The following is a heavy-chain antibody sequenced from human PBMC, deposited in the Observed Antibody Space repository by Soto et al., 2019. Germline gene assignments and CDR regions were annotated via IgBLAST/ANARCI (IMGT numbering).Heavy chain of an antibody. V-gene: IGHV4-61*01. CDR3: ARGSGSYYAS. CDR1: GASVSSGNYY. D-gene: IGHD1-26*01. Sequence: QVQLQESGPGLVKPSETLSLTCTVSGASVSSGNYYWSWIRQPPGKGLECIGYISYSGSTNYNPPIKSRAAISIDTSKNQFSLKLSSVTAADTAVDYCARGSGSYYASWGQGTLVTVSS. CDR2: ISYSGST. J-gene: IGHJ4*02.